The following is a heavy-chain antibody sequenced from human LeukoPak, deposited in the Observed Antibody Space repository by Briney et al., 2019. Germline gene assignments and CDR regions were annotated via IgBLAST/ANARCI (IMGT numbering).Heavy chain of an antibody. CDR2: IYPDDSDT. J-gene: IGHJ3*01. CDR1: GYSFTTYW. Sequence: GESLKISCKGSGYSFTTYWIGWVRQMPGKGLEWMGIIYPDDSDTRYSPSFQGQVTISADKSISTAYLQWSSLKASDTAMYYCARQCRLVGDCYSLWGQRTMVTVSS. D-gene: IGHD2-21*02. CDR3: ARQCRLVGDCYSL. V-gene: IGHV5-51*01.